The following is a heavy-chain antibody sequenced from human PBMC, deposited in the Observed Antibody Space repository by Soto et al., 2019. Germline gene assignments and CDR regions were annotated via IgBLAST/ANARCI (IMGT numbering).Heavy chain of an antibody. CDR1: GGSFGSYY. Sequence: SETLSLTCTVSGGSFGSYYWGWIRQPPGKGLEWIGYIYDSGTTYYNPSLKSRVTISVDTSKNQFSLKLSSVTAADTAVYYCARGPLQVGYYYYYGMDVWGQGTTVTVSS. CDR2: IYDSGTT. D-gene: IGHD3-10*01. V-gene: IGHV4-4*08. CDR3: ARGPLQVGYYYYYGMDV. J-gene: IGHJ6*02.